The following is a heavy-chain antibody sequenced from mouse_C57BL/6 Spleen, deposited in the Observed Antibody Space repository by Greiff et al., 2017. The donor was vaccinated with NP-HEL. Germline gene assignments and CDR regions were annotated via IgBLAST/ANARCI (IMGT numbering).Heavy chain of an antibody. CDR3: ARDDGYYGDYY. V-gene: IGHV1-64*01. CDR1: GYTFTSYW. D-gene: IGHD2-3*01. J-gene: IGHJ2*01. Sequence: QVQLQQSGAELVKPGASVKLSRKASGYTFTSYWMHWVKQRPGQGLEWIGMIHPNSGSTNYNEKFKSKATLTVDKSSSTAYMQLSSLTSEDSAVYYCARDDGYYGDYYWGQGTTLTVSS. CDR2: IHPNSGST.